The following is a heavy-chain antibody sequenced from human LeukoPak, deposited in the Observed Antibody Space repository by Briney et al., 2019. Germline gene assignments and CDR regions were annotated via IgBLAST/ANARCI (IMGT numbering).Heavy chain of an antibody. V-gene: IGHV4-59*01. CDR2: IYYSGST. CDR3: ARETSLAGFASGLGFNY. CDR1: GGSISRYY. Sequence: SETLSLTCTVSGGSISRYYWSWIRQPPGKGLEWIGYIYYSGSTNYNPSLKSRVTISVDTSKNQFSLKLSSVTAADTATYYCARETSLAGFASGLGFNYWGQGIQVTVSS. J-gene: IGHJ4*02. D-gene: IGHD6-19*01.